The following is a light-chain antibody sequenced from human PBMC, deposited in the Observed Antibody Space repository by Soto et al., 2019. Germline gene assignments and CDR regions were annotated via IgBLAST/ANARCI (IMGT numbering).Light chain of an antibody. CDR1: SSDVGGYNY. Sequence: QSALTQPPSASGSPGQSVTISCTGTSSDVGGYNYVSWYQQHPDKAPKLIIYEVSKRPSGVPDRFSGSKSGNTASLTVSGLQAEDEADYYCGSWDSSLSAYVFGTGTKVTVL. J-gene: IGLJ1*01. V-gene: IGLV2-8*01. CDR3: GSWDSSLSAYV. CDR2: EVS.